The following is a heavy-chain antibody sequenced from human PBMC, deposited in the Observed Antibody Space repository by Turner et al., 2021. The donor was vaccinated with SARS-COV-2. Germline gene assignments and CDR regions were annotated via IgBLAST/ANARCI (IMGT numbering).Heavy chain of an antibody. Sequence: EVQLVESGGGLVQPGGSLRLSCAAAGFTFSSDSRNWVRQAPGKGLEWVSYISSSSSTIYYADSVKGRFTISRDNAKNSLYLQMNSLRAEDTAVYYCARDLGSIAVANWGQGTLVTVSS. CDR2: ISSSSSTI. D-gene: IGHD6-19*01. J-gene: IGHJ4*02. V-gene: IGHV3-48*01. CDR1: GFTFSSDS. CDR3: ARDLGSIAVAN.